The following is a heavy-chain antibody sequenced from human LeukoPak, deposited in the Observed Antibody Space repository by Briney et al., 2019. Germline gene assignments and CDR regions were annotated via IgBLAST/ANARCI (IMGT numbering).Heavy chain of an antibody. CDR1: GGSISSSSYY. J-gene: IGHJ4*02. V-gene: IGHV4-39*01. D-gene: IGHD2-2*02. CDR3: ARQEGSGYCSSTSCYTPYFDY. CDR2: IYCSGST. Sequence: SETLSLTCTVSGGSISSSSYYWGWIRQPPGKGLEWIGSIYCSGSTYYNPSLKSRVTISVDTSKNQFSLKLSSVTAADTAVYYCARQEGSGYCSSTSCYTPYFDYWGQGTLVTVSS.